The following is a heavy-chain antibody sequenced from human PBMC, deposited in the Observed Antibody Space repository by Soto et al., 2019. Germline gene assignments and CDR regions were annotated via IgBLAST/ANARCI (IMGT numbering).Heavy chain of an antibody. CDR2: IYGDGSKQ. D-gene: IGHD3-10*01. CDR1: GFTFSRYG. Sequence: GGSLRLSCEASGFTFSRYGMHWVRQAPGRGLEWVALIYGDGSKQYYTDSVKGRFTISRDNAKNTLFLEMSVLRAEDTAVYYCARDDDGEPNAFGVWGQGTMVTVSS. CDR3: ARDDDGEPNAFGV. V-gene: IGHV3-33*01. J-gene: IGHJ3*01.